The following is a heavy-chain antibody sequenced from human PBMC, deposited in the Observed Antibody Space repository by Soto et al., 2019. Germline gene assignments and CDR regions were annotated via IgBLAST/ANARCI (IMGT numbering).Heavy chain of an antibody. CDR2: IYYSGST. Sequence: SETLSLTCTVSGGSISSYYWSWIRQPPGKGLEWIGYIYYSGSTNYNPSLKSRVTISVNTSKNQFSLKLSSVTAADTAVYYCARVPDYGDSNWFDPWGQGTLVTVSS. CDR1: GGSISSYY. J-gene: IGHJ5*02. V-gene: IGHV4-59*01. D-gene: IGHD4-17*01. CDR3: ARVPDYGDSNWFDP.